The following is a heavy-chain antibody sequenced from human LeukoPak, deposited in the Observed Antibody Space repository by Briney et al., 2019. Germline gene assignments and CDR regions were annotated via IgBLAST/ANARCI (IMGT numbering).Heavy chain of an antibody. CDR2: ISSSGSTI. Sequence: GGPLRLSCAASGFTFSSYEMNWVRQAPGKGLEWVSYISSSGSTIYYADSVKGRFTISRDNAKNSLYLQMNSLRAEDTAVYYCARESSSYFDYWGQGTLVTVSS. CDR1: GFTFSSYE. J-gene: IGHJ4*02. D-gene: IGHD6-6*01. CDR3: ARESSSYFDY. V-gene: IGHV3-48*03.